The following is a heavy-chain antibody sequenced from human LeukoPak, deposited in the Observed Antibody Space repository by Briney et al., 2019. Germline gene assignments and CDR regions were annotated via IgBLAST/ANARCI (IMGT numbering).Heavy chain of an antibody. V-gene: IGHV1-18*01. CDR1: GYTFTSYG. J-gene: IGHJ6*02. CDR2: ISAYNGNT. D-gene: IGHD5-12*01. CDR3: ARAQWLRLRAYGMDV. Sequence: ASVKVSCKASGYTFTSYGISWVRQAPGQGLEWMGWISAYNGNTNYAQKLQGRVTMTTDTSTSTAYMELRSLRSDDTAVYYCARAQWLRLRAYGMDVWSQGTTVTVSS.